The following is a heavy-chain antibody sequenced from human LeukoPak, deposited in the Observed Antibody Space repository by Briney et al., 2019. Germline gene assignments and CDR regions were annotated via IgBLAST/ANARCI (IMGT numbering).Heavy chain of an antibody. CDR1: GYTFTGYY. V-gene: IGHV1-2*02. CDR3: ARFSSGWYEGDY. Sequence: GASVKVSCKASGYTFTGYYMHWVRQAPGQGLEWMGWINPNSGGTNYAQKFQGRVTMTRDTSITTAYMELSRLRSDDTAVYYCARFSSGWYEGDYWGQGTLVTVSS. J-gene: IGHJ4*02. CDR2: INPNSGGT. D-gene: IGHD6-19*01.